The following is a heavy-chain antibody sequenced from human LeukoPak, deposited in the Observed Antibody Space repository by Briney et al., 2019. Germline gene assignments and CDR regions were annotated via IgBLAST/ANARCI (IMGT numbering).Heavy chain of an antibody. J-gene: IGHJ4*02. Sequence: PGGSLRLSCAASGFTFSSYSMNWVRQAPGKGLEWVSYISGSSGTRYYADSVKGRFTISRDNAKNSLYLQMNSLRAEDTAVYYCARAPYTSGWHRGDNDYWGQGTLVTVSS. D-gene: IGHD6-19*01. CDR3: ARAPYTSGWHRGDNDY. CDR1: GFTFSSYS. V-gene: IGHV3-48*01. CDR2: ISGSSGTR.